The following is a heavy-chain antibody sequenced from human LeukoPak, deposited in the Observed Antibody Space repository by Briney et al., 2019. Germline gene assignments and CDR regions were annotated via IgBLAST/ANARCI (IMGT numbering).Heavy chain of an antibody. CDR3: ASQGYYYQSSGYYYFDY. Sequence: SETLSLTCTVSGYSISSGYYWGWIRQPPGKGLEWIGSIYYSGSTYYNPSLKSRVTISVDTSKNHFSLKLSSVTAADTAVYFCASQGYYYQSSGYYYFDYWGQGTLVTVSS. J-gene: IGHJ4*02. V-gene: IGHV4-38-2*02. CDR2: IYYSGST. D-gene: IGHD3-22*01. CDR1: GYSISSGYY.